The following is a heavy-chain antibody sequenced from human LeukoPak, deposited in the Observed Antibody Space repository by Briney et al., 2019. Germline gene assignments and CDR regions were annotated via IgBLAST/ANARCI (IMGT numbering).Heavy chain of an antibody. J-gene: IGHJ4*02. CDR3: AKFPSVAAAGNHSY. CDR1: GFTFSSYA. V-gene: IGHV3-23*01. D-gene: IGHD6-13*01. CDR2: ISGSGGST. Sequence: GGSLRLSCAASGFTFSSYAMSWVRQAPGKGLEWVSAISGSGGSTYYADSVKGRLTISRDNSKNTLYLQMNSLRAEDTAVYYCAKFPSVAAAGNHSYWGQGTLVTVSS.